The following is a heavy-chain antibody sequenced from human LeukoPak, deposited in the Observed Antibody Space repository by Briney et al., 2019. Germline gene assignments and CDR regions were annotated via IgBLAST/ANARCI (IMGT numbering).Heavy chain of an antibody. CDR1: GVSISSYY. CDR3: AREGHSWDWFDP. Sequence: PSETLSLTCTVSGVSISSYYWSWIRQHPGKGLEWIGYIYYSGSTYYNPSLKSRVTISVDTSKNQFSLKLSSVTAADTAVYYCAREGHSWDWFDPWGQGTLVTVSS. D-gene: IGHD6-13*01. CDR2: IYYSGST. V-gene: IGHV4-59*06. J-gene: IGHJ5*02.